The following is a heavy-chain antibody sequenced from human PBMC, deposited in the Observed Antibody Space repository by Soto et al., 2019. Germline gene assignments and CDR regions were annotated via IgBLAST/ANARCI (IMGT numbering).Heavy chain of an antibody. CDR3: ANSGYGYCSGGSCYISPLRFDY. J-gene: IGHJ4*02. CDR2: ISGSGGST. Sequence: EVQLLESGGGLVQPGGSLRLSCAASGFTFSSYAMSWVRQAPGKGLEWVSAISGSGGSTYYADSVKGRFTISRDNSKNTSYLQMNSLRAEDTAVYYCANSGYGYCSGGSCYISPLRFDYWGQGNLVTVSS. D-gene: IGHD2-15*01. V-gene: IGHV3-23*01. CDR1: GFTFSSYA.